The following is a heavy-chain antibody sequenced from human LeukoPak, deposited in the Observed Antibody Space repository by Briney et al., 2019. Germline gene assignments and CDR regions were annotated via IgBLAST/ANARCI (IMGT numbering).Heavy chain of an antibody. Sequence: SETLSLTCAVSGGSISSYYWSWIRQPPGKGLEWIGYIYYSGSTNYNPSLKSRVTMSVDTSKNQFSLKLSSVTAADTAVYYCAGYDFWSGSSNWFDPWGQGTLVTVSS. CDR2: IYYSGST. D-gene: IGHD3-3*01. CDR1: GGSISSYY. CDR3: AGYDFWSGSSNWFDP. V-gene: IGHV4-59*01. J-gene: IGHJ5*02.